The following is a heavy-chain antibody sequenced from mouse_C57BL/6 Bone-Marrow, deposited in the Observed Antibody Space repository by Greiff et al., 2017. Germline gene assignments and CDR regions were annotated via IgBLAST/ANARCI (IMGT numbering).Heavy chain of an antibody. CDR3: ARHYYGSSYTAWFAY. V-gene: IGHV1-18*01. CDR2: INPNNGGT. Sequence: EVKLLESGPELVKPGASVKIPCKASGYTFTDYNMDWVKQSHGKSLEWIGDINPNNGGTIYNQKFKGKATLTVDKSSSTAYMELRSLTSEDTAVYYCARHYYGSSYTAWFAYWGQGTLVTVSA. J-gene: IGHJ3*01. CDR1: GYTFTDYN. D-gene: IGHD1-1*01.